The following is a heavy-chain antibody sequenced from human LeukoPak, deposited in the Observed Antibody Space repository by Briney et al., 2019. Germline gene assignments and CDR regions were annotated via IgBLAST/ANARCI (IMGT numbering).Heavy chain of an antibody. Sequence: PGGSLRLSCAASGFTVSSNYLTWVRRAPGKGLEWVSVIYSGGSTYYADSVKGRFIISRDNSRNTLYLQLNSLRAEDTAVYFCASSVLYSSTWAFDYWGQGTLVTVSS. CDR3: ASSVLYSSTWAFDY. D-gene: IGHD6-13*01. CDR1: GFTVSSNY. CDR2: IYSGGST. V-gene: IGHV3-53*01. J-gene: IGHJ4*02.